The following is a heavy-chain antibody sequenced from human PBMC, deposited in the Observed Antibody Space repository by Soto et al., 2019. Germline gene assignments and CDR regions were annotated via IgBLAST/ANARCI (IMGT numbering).Heavy chain of an antibody. J-gene: IGHJ4*02. D-gene: IGHD1-1*01. CDR3: ARGNLNELNIDY. CDR1: GFTFSTYA. V-gene: IGHV3-23*01. CDR2: IGGST. Sequence: EVQLLESGGGLVQPGGSLRLSCEASGFTFSTYAMTWVRQAPGKGLEWVSAIGGSTYHADSVKGRFTISRDNSKNTLYLQMNSLRAEDTAVYFCARGNLNELNIDYWGQGTLVTVSS.